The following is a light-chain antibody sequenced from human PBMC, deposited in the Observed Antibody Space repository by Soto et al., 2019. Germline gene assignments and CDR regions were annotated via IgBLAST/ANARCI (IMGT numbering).Light chain of an antibody. CDR3: QKYSSPRT. CDR1: QSVSNNY. J-gene: IGKJ1*01. CDR2: GAS. V-gene: IGKV3-20*01. Sequence: EIVLTQSPATLSLFPGERATLSCRTSQSVSNNYLAWYQQKPDQAPRLLIYGASSRATGIPDRCSGSGSGTDFTLSISRLEPEDFAVYYCQKYSSPRTFGQGTKVDIK.